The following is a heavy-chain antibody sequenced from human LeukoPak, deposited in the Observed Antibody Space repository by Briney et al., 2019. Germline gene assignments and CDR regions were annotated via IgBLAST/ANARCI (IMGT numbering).Heavy chain of an antibody. J-gene: IGHJ5*02. CDR1: GFTFSSFA. V-gene: IGHV3-23*01. D-gene: IGHD2-15*01. CDR3: AKDVGYSWFDP. Sequence: GGSLRLSCAASGFTFSSFAMSWVRQAPGEGLEWVSTPSGSGDTTYYADSVKGRFTVSRDNSKNTLYLQMNSLRAEDTAVYYCAKDVGYSWFDPWGQGTLVTVSS. CDR2: PSGSGDTT.